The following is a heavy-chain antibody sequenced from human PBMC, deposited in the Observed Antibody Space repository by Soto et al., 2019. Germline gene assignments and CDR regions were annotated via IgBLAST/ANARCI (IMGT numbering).Heavy chain of an antibody. CDR1: CASLYSNNDY. CDR3: ARTQVGLHWFGESKNNWFGP. J-gene: IGHJ5*02. Sequence: SATLFLGLPVSCASLYSNNDYLRWIRQSPGEGLAWLVYIYNTGKSDDNPSLKSRVSMSIDTSKCQVSLKLRSVTAADTAVYYCARTQVGLHWFGESKNNWFGPWGQGTLVSVSS. V-gene: IGHV4-30-4*01. CDR2: IYNTGKS. D-gene: IGHD3-10*01.